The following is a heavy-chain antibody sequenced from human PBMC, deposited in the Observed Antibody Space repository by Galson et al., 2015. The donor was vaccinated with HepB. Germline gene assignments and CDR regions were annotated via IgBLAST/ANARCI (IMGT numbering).Heavy chain of an antibody. CDR1: GFTFSNYW. J-gene: IGHJ4*02. V-gene: IGHV3-7*01. CDR3: VRVKIGFGERLEY. D-gene: IGHD3-10*01. Sequence: SLRLSCAGSGFTFSNYWMSWVRQAPGKGLEWVANIKEDGSDKYYVASVKGRFTVSRDNAMNSLYLQMNSLRAEDTAVYYCVRVKIGFGERLEYWGQGTLVTVSS. CDR2: IKEDGSDK.